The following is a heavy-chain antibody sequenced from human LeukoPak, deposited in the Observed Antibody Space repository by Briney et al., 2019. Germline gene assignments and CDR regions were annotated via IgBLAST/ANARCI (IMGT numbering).Heavy chain of an antibody. CDR3: AKDRGGYCGGDCHFDY. CDR1: GFTFSSYA. V-gene: IGHV3-23*01. J-gene: IGHJ4*02. Sequence: GGSLRLSCAASGFTFSSYAMSWVRQAPGKGLEWVSAISNSGGSTYYADSVKGRFTISRDNSKNTLYLQMNSLRAEDTAVYYCAKDRGGYCGGDCHFDYWGQGTLVTVSS. CDR2: ISNSGGST. D-gene: IGHD2-21*02.